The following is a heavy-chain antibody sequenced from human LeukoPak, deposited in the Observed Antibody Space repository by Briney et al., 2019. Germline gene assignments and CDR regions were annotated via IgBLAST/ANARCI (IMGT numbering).Heavy chain of an antibody. J-gene: IGHJ4*02. Sequence: GGSLRPSCAASGLTFSNYGMHWVRQAPGKGLEWVAFVRYDGSDKYYADSMKGRFTISRDNSENTLFLQMNSLRAEDTAVYYCAKDRGYFDYWGQGTLVTVSS. CDR2: VRYDGSDK. CDR1: GLTFSNYG. V-gene: IGHV3-30*02. CDR3: AKDRGYFDY.